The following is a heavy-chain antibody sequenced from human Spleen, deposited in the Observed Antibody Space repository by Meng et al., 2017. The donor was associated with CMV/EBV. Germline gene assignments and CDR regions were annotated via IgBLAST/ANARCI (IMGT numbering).Heavy chain of an antibody. CDR1: GGSFSGYY. CDR3: ARYVFDSSSLYSNWFDP. CDR2: INHSGST. Sequence: GQLRKVGAGLWKPSGTLSLTCAVYGGSFSGYYWSWIRQPPGKGLEWIGEINHSGSTNYNPSLKSRVTISVDTSRNQLSLKLSSMTAADTAVYYCARYVFDSSSLYSNWFDPWGQGTLVTVSS. J-gene: IGHJ5*02. D-gene: IGHD3-22*01. V-gene: IGHV4-34*01.